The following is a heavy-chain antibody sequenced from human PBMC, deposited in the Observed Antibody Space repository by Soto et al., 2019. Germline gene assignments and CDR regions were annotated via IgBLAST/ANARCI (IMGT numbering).Heavy chain of an antibody. J-gene: IGHJ6*02. D-gene: IGHD3-22*01. CDR2: IDCDDYK. CDR3: PRLRTLNSGGYYVPLNSYYGMDV. V-gene: IGHV2-70*01. CDR1: GFSLNTSGVC. Sequence: GPTLVNPPQTRALTCTFSGFSLNTSGVCVSWIRQTPGKALESRALIDCDDYKYYSTSLXXSLTISXYSSKNQVVLTMTNMAPVDTPTYGCPRLRTLNSGGYYVPLNSYYGMDVWGQGPTVTVSS.